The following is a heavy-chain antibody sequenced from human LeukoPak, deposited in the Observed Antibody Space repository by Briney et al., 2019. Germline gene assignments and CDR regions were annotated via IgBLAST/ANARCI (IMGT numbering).Heavy chain of an antibody. Sequence: GGSLRLSCAASGFTFSTYTMNWVRQAPGQGLEWVSAISSSSGYIHYADSVKGRFTISRDDTKNSLCLQMNSLRDPDTAVYYCARGKVGYSYFDYWGQGTLVTVSS. CDR1: GFTFSTYT. V-gene: IGHV3-21*01. J-gene: IGHJ4*02. D-gene: IGHD5-18*01. CDR3: ARGKVGYSYFDY. CDR2: ISSSSGYI.